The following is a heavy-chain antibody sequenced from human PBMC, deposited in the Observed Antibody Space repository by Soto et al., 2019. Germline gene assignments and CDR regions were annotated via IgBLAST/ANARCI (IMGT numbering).Heavy chain of an antibody. V-gene: IGHV1-46*01. D-gene: IGHD2-21*01. CDR1: GDTFTTNY. CDR3: ASRVLCDMDV. CDR2: INPNNGAT. Sequence: ASVKVSCKASGDTFTTNYLHWVRQAPGQGLEWMGRINPNNGATLYAQEFQGRLILTTDTSTSTVYMDLNSVKSEDSAVYYCASRVLCDMDVWGQGTTVTVSS. J-gene: IGHJ6*02.